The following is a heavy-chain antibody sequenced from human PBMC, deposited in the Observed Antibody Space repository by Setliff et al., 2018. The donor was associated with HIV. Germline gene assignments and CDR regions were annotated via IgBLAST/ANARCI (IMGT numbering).Heavy chain of an antibody. D-gene: IGHD3-22*01. V-gene: IGHV4-59*11. Sequence: SETLSLTCTVSGGSISNHYWGWIRQPPGKGLEFIGNIHYSGSTDYNPSIKSRVTMSVDMSKNQLSLKVTSVTAADTAVYYCGRARITMTGGRLEPYAFDRWGQGTKVTV. J-gene: IGHJ3*01. CDR1: GGSISNHY. CDR2: IHYSGST. CDR3: GRARITMTGGRLEPYAFDR.